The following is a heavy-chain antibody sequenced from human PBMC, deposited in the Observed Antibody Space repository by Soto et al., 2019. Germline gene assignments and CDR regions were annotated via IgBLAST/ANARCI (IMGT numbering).Heavy chain of an antibody. J-gene: IGHJ4*02. CDR2: ISYDGSNK. Sequence: QVQLVESGGGVVQPGRSLRLSCAASGFTFSSYGMHWVRQAPGKGLEWVAVISYDGSNKYYADSVKGRFTIFRDNSKNTLYLQMNSLRAEDTAVYYCAKRSPGSYDSSGYYSRWGQGTLVTVSS. CDR1: GFTFSSYG. D-gene: IGHD3-22*01. CDR3: AKRSPGSYDSSGYYSR. V-gene: IGHV3-30*18.